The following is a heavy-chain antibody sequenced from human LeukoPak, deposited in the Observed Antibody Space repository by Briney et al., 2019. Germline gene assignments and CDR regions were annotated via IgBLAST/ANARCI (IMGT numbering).Heavy chain of an antibody. J-gene: IGHJ4*02. Sequence: LPGGSLRLSCAASGFTFSSYAMSWVRQAPGKGLEWVSSIGGIGDNTHYADSVKGRFTISRDTSRNTLYLQMNTLRVEDTAIYYCAKTPTFYGVLTGYSNDYWGQGTLVTVSS. CDR2: IGGIGDNT. D-gene: IGHD3-9*01. CDR1: GFTFSSYA. CDR3: AKTPTFYGVLTGYSNDY. V-gene: IGHV3-23*01.